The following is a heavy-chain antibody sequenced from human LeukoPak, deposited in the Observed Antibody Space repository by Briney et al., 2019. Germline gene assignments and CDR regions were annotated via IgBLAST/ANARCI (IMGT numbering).Heavy chain of an antibody. CDR2: IYFSGST. CDR1: GGSISSYY. V-gene: IGHV4-59*08. Sequence: SETLPLTCTVSGGSISSYYWSWIRQPPGKGLEWIGYIYFSGSTNYNPSLKSRVTISVDTSKNQFSLKLSSVTAADTAVYYCARQAGRGYDAFDIWGQGTMVTVSS. D-gene: IGHD1-14*01. CDR3: ARQAGRGYDAFDI. J-gene: IGHJ3*02.